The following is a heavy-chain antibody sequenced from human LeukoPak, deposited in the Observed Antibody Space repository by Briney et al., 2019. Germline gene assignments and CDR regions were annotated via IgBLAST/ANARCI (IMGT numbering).Heavy chain of an antibody. J-gene: IGHJ4*02. Sequence: PGGSLRLSCAASGFTVSSNYMSWVRQAPGEGLEWVSVIYSGGSTYYAESVKGRFTISRDNSKNTLYLQMNGLRAEDTAVYYCARDLGYSGYDKEGYWGQGTLVTVSS. D-gene: IGHD5-12*01. CDR1: GFTVSSNY. CDR3: ARDLGYSGYDKEGY. V-gene: IGHV3-66*01. CDR2: IYSGGST.